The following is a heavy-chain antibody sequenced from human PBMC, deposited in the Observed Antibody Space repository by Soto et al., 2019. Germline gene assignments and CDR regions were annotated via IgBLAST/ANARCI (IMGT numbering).Heavy chain of an antibody. CDR3: ARAGNEYGVDV. CDR1: GVSISSYH. V-gene: IGHV4-4*07. Sequence: ETLSLTCPVSGVSISSYHWSWIRQSAGKGLEWLGRFYTTGITNYNPSLKSRLSMSEDTSKNQISLRLTSVTAADTGVYYCARAGNEYGVDVWGQGTTVTVSS. J-gene: IGHJ6*02. D-gene: IGHD3-10*01. CDR2: FYTTGIT.